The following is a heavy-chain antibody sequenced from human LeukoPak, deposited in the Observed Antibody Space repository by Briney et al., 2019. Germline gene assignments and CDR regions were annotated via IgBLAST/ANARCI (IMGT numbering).Heavy chain of an antibody. CDR2: IIPILGIA. V-gene: IGHV1-69*04. CDR1: GGTFSSYT. J-gene: IGHJ4*02. D-gene: IGHD4-11*01. Sequence: SVKVSCKASGGTFSSYTISWERQAPGQGLEWMGRIIPILGIANYAQKFQGRVTITADKSTSTAYMELSGLRSEDTAVYYCARDAALTVTMAYYWGQGTLVTVSS. CDR3: ARDAALTVTMAYY.